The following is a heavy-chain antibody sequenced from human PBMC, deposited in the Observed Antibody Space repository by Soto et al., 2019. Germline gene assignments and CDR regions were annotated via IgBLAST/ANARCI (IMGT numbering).Heavy chain of an antibody. J-gene: IGHJ4*02. Sequence: PGGSLRLSCEVSGFTFSSYALSWVRQSPGKGLEWVAVISGTGVSSQYADSVKGRFTIPRDNSKNTLTLQMNSLRAEDTAVYYCAKPRLVAALIKYVDFASWGQGTLVTVSS. V-gene: IGHV3-23*01. CDR1: GFTFSSYA. D-gene: IGHD2-15*01. CDR3: AKPRLVAALIKYVDFAS. CDR2: ISGTGVSS.